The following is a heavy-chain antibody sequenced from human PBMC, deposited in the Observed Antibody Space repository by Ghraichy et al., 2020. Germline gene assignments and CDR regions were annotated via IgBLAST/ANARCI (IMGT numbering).Heavy chain of an antibody. V-gene: IGHV4-59*01. CDR2: IYYTGST. D-gene: IGHD4-23*01. J-gene: IGHJ4*02. Sequence: ESLNISCTVSGASFSSYYWSWIRQPPGKGLEWIGYIYYTGSTNYNPSLKSRVTISVDTSKNQISLKLSSVTAADTAVYYCAREHGGLDYWGQGTLVTVSS. CDR3: AREHGGLDY. CDR1: GASFSSYY.